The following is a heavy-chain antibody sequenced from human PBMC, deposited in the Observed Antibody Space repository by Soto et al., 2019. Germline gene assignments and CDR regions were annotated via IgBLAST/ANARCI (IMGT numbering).Heavy chain of an antibody. J-gene: IGHJ4*02. V-gene: IGHV3-23*01. CDR3: AKDLFADYGDYTGHGEAPHY. Sequence: GGSLRLSCAASGFTFSSYAMSWVRQAPGKGLEWVSAISGSGGSPYYADSVKGRFTISRDNSKNTLYLQMNSLRAEDTAVYYCAKDLFADYGDYTGHGEAPHYWGQGTLVTVSS. CDR2: ISGSGGSP. D-gene: IGHD4-17*01. CDR1: GFTFSSYA.